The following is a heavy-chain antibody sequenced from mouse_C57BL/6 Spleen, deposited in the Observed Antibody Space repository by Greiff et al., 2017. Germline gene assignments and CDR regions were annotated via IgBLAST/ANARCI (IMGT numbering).Heavy chain of an antibody. V-gene: IGHV1-42*01. J-gene: IGHJ1*03. CDR3: SRGRTVVDWYFDV. CDR2: INPSTGGT. CDR1: GYSFTGYY. D-gene: IGHD1-1*01. Sequence: EVQLQQSGPELVKPGASVKISCKASGYSFTGYYMNWVKQSPEKSLEWIGEINPSTGGTTYNQKFKAKATLTVDKSSSTAYMQLKSLTSEDSAVYYCSRGRTVVDWYFDVWGTGTTVTVSS.